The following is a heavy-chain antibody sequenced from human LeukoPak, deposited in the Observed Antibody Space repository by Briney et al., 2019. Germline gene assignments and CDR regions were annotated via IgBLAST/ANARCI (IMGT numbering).Heavy chain of an antibody. Sequence: ASVKVSCKASGYIFTSCDINWVRQATGRGLAWMGWMNPNGGNTGYGQSFQGRITMTRDISIGTAYMELSNLTSEDTAIYYCTRGSSGRRDNWGQGTLVTVSA. CDR2: MNPNGGNT. D-gene: IGHD6-19*01. V-gene: IGHV1-8*01. CDR1: GYIFTSCD. CDR3: TRGSSGRRDN. J-gene: IGHJ4*02.